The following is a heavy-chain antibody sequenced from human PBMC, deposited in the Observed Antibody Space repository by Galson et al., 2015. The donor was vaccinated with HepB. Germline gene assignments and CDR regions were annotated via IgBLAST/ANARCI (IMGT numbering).Heavy chain of an antibody. J-gene: IGHJ3*02. V-gene: IGHV3-21*01. D-gene: IGHD2-15*01. CDR3: ARDTVVVVVAALVFDI. CDR2: ISSSSSYI. CDR1: GFTFSTYS. Sequence: SLRLSCAASGFTFSTYSMNWVRQAPRKGLEWVSSISSSSSYIYYADSVKGRFTISRDNAKNSLYLQMNSLRAEDTAVYYCARDTVVVVVAALVFDIWGQGTMVTVSS.